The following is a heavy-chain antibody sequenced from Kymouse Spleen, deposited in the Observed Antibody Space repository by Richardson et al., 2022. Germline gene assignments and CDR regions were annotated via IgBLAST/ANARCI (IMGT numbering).Heavy chain of an antibody. J-gene: IGHJ4*02. V-gene: IGHV3-23*04. CDR2: ISGSGGST. Sequence: EVQLVESGGGLVQPGGSLRLSCAASGFTFSSYAMSWVRQAPGKGLEWVSAISGSGGSTYYADSVKGRFTISRDNSKNTLYLQMNSLRAEDTAVYYCAKDQGYYGSGSYSFFDYWGQGTLVTVSS. CDR3: AKDQGYYGSGSYSFFDY. CDR1: GFTFSSYA. D-gene: IGHD3-10*01.